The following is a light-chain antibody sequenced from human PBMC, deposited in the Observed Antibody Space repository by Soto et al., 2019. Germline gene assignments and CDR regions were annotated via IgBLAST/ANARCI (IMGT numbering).Light chain of an antibody. CDR3: SSYASGSPYV. CDR2: EVR. Sequence: QSALTQPASVSGSPGQSITISCTGTTSDIGGYNYVSWYQQHPGNGPKLMIYEVRNRPSGISNRFSASKSGNTASLTISGLQAEDEAHYYCSSYASGSPYVFGTGTQLTVL. CDR1: TSDIGGYNY. V-gene: IGLV2-14*01. J-gene: IGLJ1*01.